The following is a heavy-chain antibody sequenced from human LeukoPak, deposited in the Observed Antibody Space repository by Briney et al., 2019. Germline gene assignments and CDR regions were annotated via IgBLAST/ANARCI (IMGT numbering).Heavy chain of an antibody. D-gene: IGHD3-22*01. CDR2: IYYSGST. CDR1: GGSISSYY. Sequence: SETLSLTCTVSGGSISSYYWSWIRQPPGKGLEWIGYIYYSGSTNYNPSLKSRVTISVDTSKNRFSLKLSSVTAADTAVYYCASTMIVVVPPQYYFDYWGQGTLVTVSS. J-gene: IGHJ4*02. CDR3: ASTMIVVVPPQYYFDY. V-gene: IGHV4-59*01.